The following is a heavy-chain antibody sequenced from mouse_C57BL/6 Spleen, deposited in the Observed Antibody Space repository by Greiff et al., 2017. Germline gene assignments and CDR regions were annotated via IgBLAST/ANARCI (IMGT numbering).Heavy chain of an antibody. D-gene: IGHD1-1*01. CDR1: GYAFSSSW. CDR3: ARDYYGTPYYFDY. Sequence: QVQLKESGPELVKPGASVKISCKASGYAFSSSWMNWVKQRPGKGLEWIGRIYPGDGDTNYNGKFKGKATLTADKSSSTAYMQLSSLTSEDSAVYVCARDYYGTPYYFDYWGQGTTLTVSS. J-gene: IGHJ2*01. V-gene: IGHV1-82*01. CDR2: IYPGDGDT.